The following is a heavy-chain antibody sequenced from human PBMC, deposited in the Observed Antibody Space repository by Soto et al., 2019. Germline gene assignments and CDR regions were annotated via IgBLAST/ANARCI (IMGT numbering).Heavy chain of an antibody. D-gene: IGHD2-2*01. CDR1: GFTFSSYS. V-gene: IGHV3-48*01. CDR3: ARRVVVTAASRRDCFDP. J-gene: IGHJ5*02. Sequence: GGSLRLSCASSGFTFSSYSMSWVRQAPGKGLEWVSYISSSSSTIYYADSVKGRFTISRDNAKNSLYLQMNSLRAEDTAVYYCARRVVVTAASRRDCFDPCGQGTLVTVSS. CDR2: ISSSSSTI.